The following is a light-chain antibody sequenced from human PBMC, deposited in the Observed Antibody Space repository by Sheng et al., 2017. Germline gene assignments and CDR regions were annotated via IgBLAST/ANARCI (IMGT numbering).Light chain of an antibody. J-gene: IGKJ3*01. CDR2: LGS. Sequence: DIVMTQSPLSLPVTPGEPASISCRSSQSLLHTNGHNYLAWYVQKPGQSPQVLIYLGSNRASGVPDRFSGSGSGTDFTLKISRVETEDAGVYYCMQPLHSPFTFGPGTKLEIK. CDR3: MQPLHSPFT. CDR1: QSLLHTNGHNY. V-gene: IGKV2-28*01.